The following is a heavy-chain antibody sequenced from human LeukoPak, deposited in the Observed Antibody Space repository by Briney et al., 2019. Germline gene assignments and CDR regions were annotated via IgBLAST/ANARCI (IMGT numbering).Heavy chain of an antibody. CDR2: VYSGGST. CDR3: ARGFGYSNNYYFDY. J-gene: IGHJ4*02. D-gene: IGHD5-12*01. CDR1: GFTFNTFA. V-gene: IGHV3-66*01. Sequence: QSGGSLRLSCAASGFTFNTFAMSWVRQAPGKGLEWVSVVYSGGSTYSADSVKGRFTISRDNSKNTLFLQMNSLRAEDTAVYYCARGFGYSNNYYFDYWGQGTLVTVSS.